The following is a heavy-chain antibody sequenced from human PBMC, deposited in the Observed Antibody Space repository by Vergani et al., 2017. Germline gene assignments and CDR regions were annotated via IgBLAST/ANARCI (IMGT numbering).Heavy chain of an antibody. CDR2: IYYSGST. Sequence: QVQLQESGPGLVKPSQTLSLTCTVSGGSISSGDYYWSWIRQPPGKGLEWIGSIYYSGSTYYNPSLKSRVTISVDTSKNQFSLKLSSVTAADTAVYYCARGSRDILTGYYYLVYWGQGTLVTVSS. V-gene: IGHV4-30-4*01. D-gene: IGHD3-9*01. J-gene: IGHJ4*02. CDR1: GGSISSGDYY. CDR3: ARGSRDILTGYYYLVY.